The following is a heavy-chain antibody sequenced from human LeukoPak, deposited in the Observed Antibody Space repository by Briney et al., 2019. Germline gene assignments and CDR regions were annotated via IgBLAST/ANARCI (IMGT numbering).Heavy chain of an antibody. D-gene: IGHD1-1*01. CDR1: GYYISSGYY. J-gene: IGHJ3*02. CDR3: AVNLTRHTFDI. Sequence: SETLSLTCAVSGYYISSGYYWGWIRQPPGKGLEWIGSIYHSGSSYYSPSLKSRVTISVDTSKNQFSLKLSSVTAADTAVYYCAVNLTRHTFDIWGQGTMVTVSS. V-gene: IGHV4-38-2*01. CDR2: IYHSGSS.